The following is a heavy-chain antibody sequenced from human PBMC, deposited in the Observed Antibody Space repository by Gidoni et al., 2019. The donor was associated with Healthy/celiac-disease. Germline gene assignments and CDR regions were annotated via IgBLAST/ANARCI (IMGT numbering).Heavy chain of an antibody. V-gene: IGHV3-21*01. CDR3: ARARGVPAAIPYWYFDL. D-gene: IGHD2-2*01. Sequence: EVQLVESGGGLVKPGGSLRLSCAASGFTFSSYCMNWVRQAPGKGREWVSSISSSSSYIYYADSVKGRFTISRDNAKNSLYLQMNSLRAEDTAVYYCARARGVPAAIPYWYFDLWGRGTLVTVSS. CDR2: ISSSSSYI. CDR1: GFTFSSYC. J-gene: IGHJ2*01.